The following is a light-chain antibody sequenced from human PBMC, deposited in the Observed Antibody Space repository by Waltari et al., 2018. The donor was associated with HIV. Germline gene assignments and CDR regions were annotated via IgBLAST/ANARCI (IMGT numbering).Light chain of an antibody. CDR3: AAWDDSLSGLV. J-gene: IGLJ3*02. V-gene: IGLV1-47*01. CDR2: RNN. Sequence: QSVLTQPPSASGTPGQRVTISCSGSSSNIGSNYVYWYQQLPGTAPKLLIDRNNQRPSGGPDRLSGSKSGTSASLAISGLRSEDEADYYCAAWDDSLSGLVFGGGTKLTVL. CDR1: SSNIGSNY.